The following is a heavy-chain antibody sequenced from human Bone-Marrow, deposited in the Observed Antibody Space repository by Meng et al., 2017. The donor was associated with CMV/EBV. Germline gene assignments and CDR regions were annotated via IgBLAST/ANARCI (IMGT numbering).Heavy chain of an antibody. CDR2: IKQDGSEK. D-gene: IGHD3-3*01. J-gene: IGHJ6*02. Sequence: GESLKISCASSGFTFSSYWMSWVRQAPGKGLEWVANIKQDGSEKNYVDSVKGRFTISRDNAKNSLYLQMSGLRAEDTAVYYCARDYDFWSGYYYYYGMDVWGQGTTVTVSS. V-gene: IGHV3-7*01. CDR3: ARDYDFWSGYYYYYGMDV. CDR1: GFTFSSYW.